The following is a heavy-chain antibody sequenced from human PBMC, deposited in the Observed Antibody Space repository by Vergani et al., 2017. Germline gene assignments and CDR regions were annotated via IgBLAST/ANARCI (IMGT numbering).Heavy chain of an antibody. CDR2: IYYSGST. V-gene: IGHV4-59*01. CDR3: ASCPNYAFWSGYSNYYYYYMDV. CDR1: GGSISSYY. Sequence: QVQLQESGPGLVKPSETLSLTCTVSGGSISSYYWSWIRQPPGKGLEWIGYIYYSGSTNYNPSLKSRVTISVDTSKNQFSLKLSSVTAADTAVYYCASCPNYAFWSGYSNYYYYYMDVWGKGTTVTVSS. D-gene: IGHD3-3*01. J-gene: IGHJ6*03.